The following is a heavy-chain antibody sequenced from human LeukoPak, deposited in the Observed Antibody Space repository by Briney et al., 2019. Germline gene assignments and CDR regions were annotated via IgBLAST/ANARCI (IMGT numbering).Heavy chain of an antibody. CDR2: INSNSNYM. V-gene: IGHV3-21*01. Sequence: GGSLRLSCAASGFIFSYYSMNWVRQAPGKGLEWVSSINSNSNYMSYADSVKGRFTISRDNAMNSLYLQMNSLRAEDTAVYYCARERVTTTAFDIWGQGTMVTVSS. J-gene: IGHJ3*02. CDR3: ARERVTTTAFDI. D-gene: IGHD5-12*01. CDR1: GFIFSYYS.